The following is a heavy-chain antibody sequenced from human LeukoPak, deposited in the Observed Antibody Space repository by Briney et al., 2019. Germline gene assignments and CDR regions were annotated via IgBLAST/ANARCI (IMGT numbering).Heavy chain of an antibody. Sequence: TWETLSLPCTVSGGSIRRGGYYWSWIRQHPGKGLEWIGYKYYSGSTYYNPSLKSRVTISVDTSKNQFSLKLSSVTAADTAVYYCARADYDILTGQTYNWFDPWGQGTLVTVSS. V-gene: IGHV4-31*03. CDR2: KYYSGST. D-gene: IGHD3-9*01. CDR1: GGSIRRGGYY. J-gene: IGHJ5*02. CDR3: ARADYDILTGQTYNWFDP.